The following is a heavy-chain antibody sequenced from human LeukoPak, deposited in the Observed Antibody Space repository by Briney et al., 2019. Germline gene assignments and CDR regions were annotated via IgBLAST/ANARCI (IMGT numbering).Heavy chain of an antibody. J-gene: IGHJ4*02. CDR1: GFSFNEYA. D-gene: IGHD1-26*01. Sequence: PGGSLRLSCAAAGFSFNEYAMHWVRQAPGKGLEWVAVIWRDGSNKYYADSVKGRFTVSRDNPKNTLNLQMASLRVEDTAVYYCARHGSGRKYFDPLDYWGQGTLVTVSS. V-gene: IGHV3-33*08. CDR3: ARHGSGRKYFDPLDY. CDR2: IWRDGSNK.